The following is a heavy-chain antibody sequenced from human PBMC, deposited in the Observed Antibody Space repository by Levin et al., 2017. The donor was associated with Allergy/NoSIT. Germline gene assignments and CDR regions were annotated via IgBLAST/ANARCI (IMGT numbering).Heavy chain of an antibody. J-gene: IGHJ3*02. CDR3: ARDATSSGFDTVDAFDI. V-gene: IGHV3-48*01. D-gene: IGHD5-12*01. Sequence: SSLPSLRCPPSYADSVKGRFTISRDNAKNSLYLQMNNLRAEDTAVYYCARDATSSGFDTVDAFDIWGQGTMVTVSS. CDR2: LPSLRCPP.